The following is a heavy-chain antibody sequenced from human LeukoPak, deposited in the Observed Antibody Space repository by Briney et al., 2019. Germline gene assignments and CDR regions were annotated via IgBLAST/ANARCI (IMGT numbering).Heavy chain of an antibody. J-gene: IGHJ6*04. CDR1: GGSISSYY. D-gene: IGHD1-26*01. V-gene: IGHV4-4*07. CDR3: ARGAHEWEPRPPDV. Sequence: PSETLSLTCTVSGGSISSYYWSWIRQPAGKGLEWIGRIYTSGSTNYNPSLKSRVTISVDTSKNQFSLKLSSVTAADTAVYYCARGAHEWEPRPPDVWGKGTTVTIPS. CDR2: IYTSGST.